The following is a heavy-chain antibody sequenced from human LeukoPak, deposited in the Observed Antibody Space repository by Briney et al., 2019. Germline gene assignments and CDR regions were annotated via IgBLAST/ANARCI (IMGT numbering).Heavy chain of an antibody. D-gene: IGHD6-19*01. CDR3: ARDIAVADGSDY. CDR1: GFTFSSYS. J-gene: IGHJ4*02. Sequence: GGSLRLSCAASGFTFSSYSMNWVRQAPGKGLEWVSSISSSSSYIYYADSVKGRFTISRDNAKNSLYLQMNSLRAEDTAVYYCARDIAVADGSDYWGQGTLVTVSS. CDR2: ISSSSSYI. V-gene: IGHV3-21*01.